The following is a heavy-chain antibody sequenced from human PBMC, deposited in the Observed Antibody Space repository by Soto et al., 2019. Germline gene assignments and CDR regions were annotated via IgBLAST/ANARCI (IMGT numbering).Heavy chain of an antibody. J-gene: IGHJ6*03. V-gene: IGHV3-33*08. CDR1: GFTFSSYG. D-gene: IGHD4-17*01. Sequence: PGGSLRLSCAASGFTFSSYGMHWVRQAPGKGLEWVAVIWYDGSNKYYADSVKGRFTISRDNSKNTLYLQMNSLRAEDTAVYYCAREDGDYGNSYYYYYMDVWGKGTTVTVSS. CDR2: IWYDGSNK. CDR3: AREDGDYGNSYYYYYMDV.